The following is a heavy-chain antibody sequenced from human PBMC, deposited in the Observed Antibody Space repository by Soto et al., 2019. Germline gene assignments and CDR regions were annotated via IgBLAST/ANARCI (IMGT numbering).Heavy chain of an antibody. CDR3: ARDYGGNSNHSDYYYYGMDV. Sequence: PGGSLRLSCAASGFTFSSYAVHWVRQAPGKGLEWVAVISYDGSNKYYADSVKGRFTISRDNSKNTLYLQMNSLRAEDTAVYYCARDYGGNSNHSDYYYYGMDVWGQGTTVTVSS. CDR1: GFTFSSYA. D-gene: IGHD4-17*01. J-gene: IGHJ6*02. V-gene: IGHV3-30-3*01. CDR2: ISYDGSNK.